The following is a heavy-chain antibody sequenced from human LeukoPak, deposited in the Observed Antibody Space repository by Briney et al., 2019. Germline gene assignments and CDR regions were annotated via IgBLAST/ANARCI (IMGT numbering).Heavy chain of an antibody. CDR3: ARDGGTRLGFDP. CDR1: GGSISSSNYY. Sequence: PSETLSLTCTVSGGSISSSNYYWGWIRQPPGKGLEWIGSIYYSGSTYYNPSLKSRVTISVDTSKNQFSLKLSSVTAADTGVYYCARDGGTRLGFDPWGQGTLVTVSS. CDR2: IYYSGST. V-gene: IGHV4-39*07. J-gene: IGHJ5*02. D-gene: IGHD3-16*01.